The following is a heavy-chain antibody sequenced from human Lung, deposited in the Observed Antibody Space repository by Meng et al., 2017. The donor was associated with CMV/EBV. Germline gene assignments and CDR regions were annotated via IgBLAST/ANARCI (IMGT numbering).Heavy chain of an antibody. CDR2: IHDIGTT. CDR1: GGSIGTGDFY. CDR3: ARGYCTDGECYRQGDAFDP. D-gene: IGHD2-8*01. J-gene: IGHJ5*02. V-gene: IGHV4-30-4*08. Sequence: SQTLSLTXAVSGGSIGTGDFYWTWIRQPPGRGLEWIGYIHDIGTTYYNPSLKSRLTISKDTSKNQFSLILASVTAADTAVYFCARGYCTDGECYRQGDAFDPWGQGXLVTVSS.